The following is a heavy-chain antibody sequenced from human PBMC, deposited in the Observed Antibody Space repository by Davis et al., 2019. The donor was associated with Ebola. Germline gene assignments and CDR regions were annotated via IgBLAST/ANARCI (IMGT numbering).Heavy chain of an antibody. J-gene: IGHJ4*02. Sequence: GGSLRLSCAASGFTFSNAWMNWVRQAPGKGLEWVGRIKSKTDGGTTDYAAPVKGRSTISRDDSKNTLYLQMNSLKTEDTAVYYCTTAPGYYYDSSGYYHFDYWGQGTLVTVSS. D-gene: IGHD3-22*01. CDR2: IKSKTDGGTT. CDR3: TTAPGYYYDSSGYYHFDY. V-gene: IGHV3-15*07. CDR1: GFTFSNAW.